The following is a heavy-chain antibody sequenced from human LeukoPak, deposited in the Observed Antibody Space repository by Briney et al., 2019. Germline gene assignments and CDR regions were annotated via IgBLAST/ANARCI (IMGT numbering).Heavy chain of an antibody. V-gene: IGHV1-69*05. CDR3: ARADYYDSSGYFRFGC. CDR1: GGTFSSYA. Sequence: GASVKVSCKASGGTFSSYAISWVRQAPGQGLEWMGRIIPIFGTANYAQKFQGRVTITTDESTSTAYMELSSLRSEDTAVYYCARADYYDSSGYFRFGCWGQGTLVTVSS. D-gene: IGHD3-22*01. J-gene: IGHJ4*02. CDR2: IIPIFGTA.